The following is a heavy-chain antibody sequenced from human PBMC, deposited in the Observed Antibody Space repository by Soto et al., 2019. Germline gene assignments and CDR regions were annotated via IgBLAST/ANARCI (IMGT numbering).Heavy chain of an antibody. CDR1: GYNFTTHG. D-gene: IGHD3-3*01. CDR3: ARDVIMTIFGVPTHY. Sequence: ASVKVSCKASGYNFTTHGMHWVRQAPGQGLEWMGWINAGSGNTRYSQKFQGRVIISVDTTTSTAYMELSSLGSEDTAVYFCARDVIMTIFGVPTHYWGQGTLVTVSS. V-gene: IGHV1-3*01. CDR2: INAGSGNT. J-gene: IGHJ4*02.